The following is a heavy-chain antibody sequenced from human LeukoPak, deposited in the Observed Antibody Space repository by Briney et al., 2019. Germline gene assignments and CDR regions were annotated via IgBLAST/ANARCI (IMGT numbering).Heavy chain of an antibody. CDR2: IRQDGREK. J-gene: IGHJ4*02. V-gene: IGHV3-7*03. Sequence: GGSLRLSCAASPGITFSDYWMNWVRQAPGKGLEWVAIIRQDGREKLYLDSVKGRFTISRDSGKSSVYLQINSLRAEDTAVYYCVGGIGWQPDYWGQGTLVTVSS. D-gene: IGHD6-19*01. CDR1: PGITFSDYW. CDR3: VGGIGWQPDY.